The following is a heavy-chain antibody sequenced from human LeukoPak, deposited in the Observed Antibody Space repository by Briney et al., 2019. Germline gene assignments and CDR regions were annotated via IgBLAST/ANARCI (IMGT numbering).Heavy chain of an antibody. CDR1: GYTFTNYG. Sequence: ASVKVSCKASGYTFTNYGISWVRQAPGQGLEWMGWISAYNGNTNYAQKLQGRVTMTTDTSTSTAYMELRSLRSDDTAVYYCARDKPYDSSGYYGYWGQGTLVTVSS. D-gene: IGHD3-22*01. CDR3: ARDKPYDSSGYYGY. CDR2: ISAYNGNT. J-gene: IGHJ4*02. V-gene: IGHV1-18*01.